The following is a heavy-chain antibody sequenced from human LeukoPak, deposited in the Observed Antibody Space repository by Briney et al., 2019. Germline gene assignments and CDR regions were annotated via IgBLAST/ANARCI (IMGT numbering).Heavy chain of an antibody. CDR2: INPNSGGT. CDR1: GYRFRDHY. Sequence: ASVKVSCKAYGYRFRDHYIHWVRQAPGQGLEHLGWINPNSGGTNYAQKFQGRVTLTRDTSIDTAYIRLHSLTSDDTAVYYCARGYFGDYVLDTWGQGALITVSS. D-gene: IGHD4-17*01. V-gene: IGHV1-2*02. J-gene: IGHJ5*02. CDR3: ARGYFGDYVLDT.